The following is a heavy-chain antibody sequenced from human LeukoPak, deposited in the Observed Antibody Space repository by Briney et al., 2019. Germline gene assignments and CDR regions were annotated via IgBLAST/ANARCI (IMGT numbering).Heavy chain of an antibody. CDR3: ARANEIVVLPGAISWVFDI. CDR2: INPSGGST. Sequence: ASVKASCKASGYTFTGYYMHWVRQAPGQGLEWMGIINPSGGSTSYAQKFQGRVTMTRDTSTSTVYMELSSLRSEDTAVYYCARANEIVVLPGAISWVFDIWGQGTMVTVSS. D-gene: IGHD2-2*01. CDR1: GYTFTGYY. V-gene: IGHV1-46*01. J-gene: IGHJ3*02.